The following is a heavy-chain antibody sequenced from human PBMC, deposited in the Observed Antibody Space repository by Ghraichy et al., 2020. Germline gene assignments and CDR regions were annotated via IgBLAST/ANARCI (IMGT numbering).Heavy chain of an antibody. J-gene: IGHJ4*02. Sequence: SETLSLTCSVSGDSTSSYYWGWIRQPPGKGLEWIGYIYYTGSTNYNPSLKSRVTISVDTSKNQFSLNLSSVTAADTAVYYCARRAGARFVYWGQGTLVTVSS. V-gene: IGHV4-59*08. CDR2: IYYTGST. CDR3: ARRAGARFVY. D-gene: IGHD1-26*01. CDR1: GDSTSSYY.